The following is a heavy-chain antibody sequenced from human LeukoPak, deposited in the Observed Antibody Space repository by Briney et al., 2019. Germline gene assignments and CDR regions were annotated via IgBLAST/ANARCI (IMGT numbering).Heavy chain of an antibody. V-gene: IGHV1-69*06. J-gene: IGHJ4*02. Sequence: GASVKVSCKASGGTFSSYAISWVRQASGQGLEWMGGIIPIFGTANYAQKFQGRVTITADKSTSTAYMELSSLRSEDTAVYYCASTYRGDYYGSGSYYKYWGQGTLVTVSS. CDR1: GGTFSSYA. D-gene: IGHD3-10*01. CDR2: IIPIFGTA. CDR3: ASTYRGDYYGSGSYYKY.